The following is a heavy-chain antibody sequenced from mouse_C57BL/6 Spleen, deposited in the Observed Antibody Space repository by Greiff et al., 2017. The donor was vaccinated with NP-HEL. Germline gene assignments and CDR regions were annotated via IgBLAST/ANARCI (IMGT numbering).Heavy chain of an antibody. J-gene: IGHJ2*01. Sequence: EVKVEESGEGLVKPGGSLKLSCAASGFTFSDYGMHWVRQAPEKGLEWVAYISSGSSTIYYADTVKGRFTISRDNAKNTLFLQMTSLRSEDTAMYYCARDDGYYLDYWGQGTTLTVSS. CDR3: ARDDGYYLDY. D-gene: IGHD2-3*01. V-gene: IGHV5-17*01. CDR1: GFTFSDYG. CDR2: ISSGSSTI.